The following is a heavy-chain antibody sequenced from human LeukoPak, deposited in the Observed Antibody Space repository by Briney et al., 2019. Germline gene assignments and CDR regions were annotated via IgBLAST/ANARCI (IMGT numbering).Heavy chain of an antibody. CDR2: ISYDGSNK. CDR1: GFTFSSYA. Sequence: GGSLRLSCAASGFTFSSYAMHWVRQAPGKGLEWVAVISYDGSNKYYADSVKGRFTISRDNSKNTLYLQMNSLRAEDTAVYYCASSANGPRSPFDYWGQGTLVTVSS. J-gene: IGHJ4*02. V-gene: IGHV3-30-3*01. D-gene: IGHD6-6*01. CDR3: ASSANGPRSPFDY.